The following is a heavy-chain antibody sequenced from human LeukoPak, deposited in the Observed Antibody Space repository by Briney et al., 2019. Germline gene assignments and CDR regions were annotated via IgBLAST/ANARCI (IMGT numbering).Heavy chain of an antibody. CDR1: GGSISNYY. J-gene: IGHJ6*03. V-gene: IGHV4-59*01. CDR2: IHYSGST. CDR3: ARESVTTSYYYYYMDV. Sequence: PSETLSLTCSVSGGSISNYYWSWIRQPPGKGLEWIGYIHYSGSTNYNRSLKSRVTISVDTSKNQFSLKLSSVTAADTAVYYCARESVTTSYYYYYMDVWGKGTTVTISS. D-gene: IGHD4-17*01.